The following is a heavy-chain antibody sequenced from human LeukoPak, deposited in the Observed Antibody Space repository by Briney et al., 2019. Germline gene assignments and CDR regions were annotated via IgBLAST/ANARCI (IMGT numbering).Heavy chain of an antibody. D-gene: IGHD6-19*01. CDR3: ARDRQWLDFPQFDY. CDR2: IKEDGSEK. J-gene: IGHJ4*02. V-gene: IGHV3-7*05. Sequence: GGSLRLSCAASGFTFGTYWMSWVRQAPGKGLEWVANIKEDGSEKYYVDSVKGRFTISRDNAKNSLYLQMNSLRAEDTAVYYCARDRQWLDFPQFDYWGQGTLVTVSS. CDR1: GFTFGTYW.